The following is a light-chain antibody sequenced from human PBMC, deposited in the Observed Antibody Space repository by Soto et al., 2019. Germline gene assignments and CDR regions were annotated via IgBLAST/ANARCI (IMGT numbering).Light chain of an antibody. Sequence: VLTQSPATLSLSPGERAALSCRASQSVDSHVAWYQQKPGQAPRLLIYGASTRATGISDRFSGSGSGTDFTLTISRLEPEDFAVYYCHQYGYGRDTFGQGTRLEIK. CDR3: HQYGYGRDT. J-gene: IGKJ5*01. V-gene: IGKV3-20*01. CDR2: GAS. CDR1: QSVDSH.